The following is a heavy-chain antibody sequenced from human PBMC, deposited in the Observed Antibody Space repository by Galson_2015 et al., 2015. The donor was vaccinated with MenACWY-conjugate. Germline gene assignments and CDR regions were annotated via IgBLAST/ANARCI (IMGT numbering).Heavy chain of an antibody. V-gene: IGHV4-59*01. J-gene: IGHJ5*02. D-gene: IGHD4-17*01. Sequence: ETLSLTCPVSGASFRSYYWNWIRQPPGKGLEWIGNIYFTGNTNYNPSLKSRVTVSIDTSMNQFSLKVSSVTAADTAVYYCARVPSDYATWFDPWGQGTRVTVSS. CDR3: ARVPSDYATWFDP. CDR1: GASFRSYY. CDR2: IYFTGNT.